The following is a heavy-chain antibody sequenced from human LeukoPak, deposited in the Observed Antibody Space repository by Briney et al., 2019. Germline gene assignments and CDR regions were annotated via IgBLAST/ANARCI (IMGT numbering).Heavy chain of an antibody. J-gene: IGHJ4*02. CDR2: ISSRSTFI. D-gene: IGHD5-24*01. CDR1: GFTFSTYT. Sequence: GGSLRLSCAASGFTFSTYTMIWVRQAPGKGLEWVSSISSRSTFIFYADSVKGRFTISRDNAKNSLSLQMNSLGAEDTAVYYCARAGKGGDGYNSDYWGQGTLVTVSS. V-gene: IGHV3-21*01. CDR3: ARAGKGGDGYNSDY.